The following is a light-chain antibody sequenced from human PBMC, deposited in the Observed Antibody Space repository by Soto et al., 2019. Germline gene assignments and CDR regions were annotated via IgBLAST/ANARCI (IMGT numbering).Light chain of an antibody. CDR2: KAS. Sequence: DIQMTQSPSTLSASVGDRVTITCRASQNINTWLAWYQQKPGKAPYLLIYKASDLQSGVPSRFSGSASGTKFPLTLRRLQPDDIATYYCQQYEAYPLTYGGGTKVEI. V-gene: IGKV1-5*03. CDR1: QNINTW. CDR3: QQYEAYPLT. J-gene: IGKJ4*01.